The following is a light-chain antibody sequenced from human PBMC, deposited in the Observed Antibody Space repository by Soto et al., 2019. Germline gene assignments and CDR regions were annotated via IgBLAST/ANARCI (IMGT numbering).Light chain of an antibody. J-gene: IGKJ1*01. Sequence: DIQMTQSPSTLSASVGDRVTITCRASQSISTWLAWYQQKPGKAPKLLIYKASSFESGVPSRFSGSGSGTEFTLTISSVQADYFATYYCQQYNSYSRTFGQGTKVEIK. CDR3: QQYNSYSRT. V-gene: IGKV1-5*03. CDR1: QSISTW. CDR2: KAS.